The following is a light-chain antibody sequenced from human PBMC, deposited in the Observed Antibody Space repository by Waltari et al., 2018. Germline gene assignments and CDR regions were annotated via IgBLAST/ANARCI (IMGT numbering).Light chain of an antibody. J-gene: IGLJ2*01. Sequence: QSVLSQPPSASATPGQTVTISCSGSNSNIGSNAVHWYQQVPGAAPKIVMYNNNQRPSGVPDRFSGSKSGTSASLAIGGLQSDDEAEYYCATWDDSWNGVVFGGGTKLTVL. CDR2: NNN. CDR1: NSNIGSNA. V-gene: IGLV1-44*01. CDR3: ATWDDSWNGVV.